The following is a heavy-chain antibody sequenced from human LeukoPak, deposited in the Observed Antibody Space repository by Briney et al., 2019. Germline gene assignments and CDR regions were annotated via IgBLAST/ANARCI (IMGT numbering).Heavy chain of an antibody. CDR3: ARDRWLAPFDY. V-gene: IGHV1-18*01. CDR2: ISAYNGYT. D-gene: IGHD6-19*01. Sequence: ASVKVSCKASGYTFTSYGISWVRQAPGQGLEWMGWISAYNGYTNYAQKLQGRVTMTTDTSTRTAYMELRSLRSDDTAVYYGARDRWLAPFDYWGQGTLVTVSS. J-gene: IGHJ4*02. CDR1: GYTFTSYG.